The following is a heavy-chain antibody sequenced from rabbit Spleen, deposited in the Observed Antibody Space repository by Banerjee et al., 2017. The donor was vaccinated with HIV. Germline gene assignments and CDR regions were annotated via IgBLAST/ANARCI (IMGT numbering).Heavy chain of an antibody. CDR2: IAGSSSGFT. Sequence: QEQLVESGGGLVRPEGSLKLSCTASGFSFSNKAVMCWVRQAPGKGLQWIACIAGSSSGFTYSASWAKGRFTISKTSSTTVTLQMTSLTAADTATYFCARDTGSSFSSYGMDLWGPGTLVTVS. CDR3: ARDTGSSFSSYGMDL. CDR1: GFSFSNKAV. J-gene: IGHJ6*01. D-gene: IGHD8-1*01. V-gene: IGHV1S45*01.